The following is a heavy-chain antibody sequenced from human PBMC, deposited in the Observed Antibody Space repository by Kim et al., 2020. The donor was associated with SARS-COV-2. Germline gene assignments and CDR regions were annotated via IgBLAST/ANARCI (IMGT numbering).Heavy chain of an antibody. V-gene: IGHV3-21*04. Sequence: GGSLRLSCAASGFTFSSYSMNWVRQAPGKGLEWVSSISSSSSYIYYADSVKGRFTISRDNAKNSLYLQMNSLRAEDTAVYYCATGDCSGGSCYFAFDIWGQGTMVTVSS. D-gene: IGHD2-15*01. J-gene: IGHJ3*02. CDR1: GFTFSSYS. CDR3: ATGDCSGGSCYFAFDI. CDR2: ISSSSSYI.